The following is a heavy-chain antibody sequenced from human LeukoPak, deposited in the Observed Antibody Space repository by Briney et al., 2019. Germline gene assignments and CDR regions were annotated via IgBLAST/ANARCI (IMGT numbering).Heavy chain of an antibody. CDR2: IHYTGST. V-gene: IGHV4-59*12. J-gene: IGHJ5*02. D-gene: IGHD3-10*01. CDR3: ARRVMVRGVIMKGASGFDP. Sequence: PSETLSLTCTVSGGSINSYYWSWIRQPPGKGLECIGYIHYTGSTNYNPSLKSRVTISVDTSKNQFSLKLSSVTAADTAVYYCARRVMVRGVIMKGASGFDPWGQGTLVTVSS. CDR1: GGSINSYY.